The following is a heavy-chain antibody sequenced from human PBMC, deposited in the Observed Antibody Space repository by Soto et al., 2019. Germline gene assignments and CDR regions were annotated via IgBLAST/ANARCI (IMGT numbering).Heavy chain of an antibody. Sequence: EEQLVESGGALVQPGGSLRLSCAASGFTFNRFGMNWVRQAPGKGLEWVSYISSASSTTQYAESVKGRFTISRDNARDSMYLQMSSLRVEDTAVYYCARRPLWSGLSDYYYMDVWGKGTTVTLSS. CDR1: GFTFNRFG. V-gene: IGHV3-48*01. J-gene: IGHJ6*03. D-gene: IGHD3-3*01. CDR3: ARRPLWSGLSDYYYMDV. CDR2: ISSASSTT.